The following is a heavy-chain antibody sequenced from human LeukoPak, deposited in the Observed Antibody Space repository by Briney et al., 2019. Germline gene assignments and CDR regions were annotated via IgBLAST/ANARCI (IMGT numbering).Heavy chain of an antibody. D-gene: IGHD5-18*01. J-gene: IGHJ4*02. V-gene: IGHV4-34*01. CDR1: GGSFSGYY. Sequence: SETLSLTCAVYGGSFSGYYWSWVRQPPGKGREGIGEINHSGSNNYNPSLKSRVTISVDTSKNQFSLKLSSVTAADSAVYYCARRPLYRYGPYDYCGQGTLVTVSS. CDR2: INHSGSN. CDR3: ARRPLYRYGPYDY.